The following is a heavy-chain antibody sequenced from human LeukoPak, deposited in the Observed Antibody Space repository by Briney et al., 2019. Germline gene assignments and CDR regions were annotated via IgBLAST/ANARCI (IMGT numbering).Heavy chain of an antibody. D-gene: IGHD2-2*01. CDR1: GGTFSSYA. Sequence: SVKVSCKASGGTFSSYAISWVRQAPGQGPEWMGGIIPIFGTANYAQKFQGRVTITADESTSTAYMELSSLRSEDTAVYYCARSGRYCSSTSCYSPTYYYMDVWGKGTTVTVSS. V-gene: IGHV1-69*01. CDR3: ARSGRYCSSTSCYSPTYYYMDV. CDR2: IIPIFGTA. J-gene: IGHJ6*03.